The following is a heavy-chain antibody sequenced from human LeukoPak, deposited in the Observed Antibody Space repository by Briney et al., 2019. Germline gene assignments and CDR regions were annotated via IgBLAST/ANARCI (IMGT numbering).Heavy chain of an antibody. D-gene: IGHD3-22*01. CDR3: ASESNYYDSSGYGAFDI. Sequence: GGSLRLSCAASGFTFSSYGMHWVRQAPGKGLEWVAVIWYDGSNKYYAESVKGRFTISRDNSKNTLYLQMNSLRAEDTAVYYCASESNYYDSSGYGAFDIWGQGTMVTVSS. CDR2: IWYDGSNK. J-gene: IGHJ3*02. CDR1: GFTFSSYG. V-gene: IGHV3-33*01.